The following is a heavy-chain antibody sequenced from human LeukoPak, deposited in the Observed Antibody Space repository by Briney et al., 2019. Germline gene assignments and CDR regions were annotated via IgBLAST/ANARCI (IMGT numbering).Heavy chain of an antibody. CDR2: VSTGSRYT. J-gene: IGHJ4*02. CDR1: GFTFSSHG. CDR3: ARESYDSSGYYPRDFDC. Sequence: GGSLRLSCTASGFTFSSHGMNWVRQAPGKGLEWVSSVSTGSRYTYFADSVKGRFTIFRDDAYNSLYLQMDSLRAEDTAVYYCARESYDSSGYYPRDFDCWGQGTLVTVSS. V-gene: IGHV3-21*01. D-gene: IGHD3-22*01.